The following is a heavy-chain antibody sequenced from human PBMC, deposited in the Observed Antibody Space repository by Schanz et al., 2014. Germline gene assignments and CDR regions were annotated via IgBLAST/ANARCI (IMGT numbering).Heavy chain of an antibody. Sequence: VQLLESGGGLVRPGGSLRLSCAASGFTFSIFAMTWVRQAPGKGLEWVALISYDGSSKNHADSVQGRFTISRDNSKNALYLQMDSLRAEDTAVYYCARPFLGYYGDLAYWGQGTLLTVSS. CDR3: ARPFLGYYGDLAY. D-gene: IGHD4-17*01. V-gene: IGHV3-33*08. CDR1: GFTFSIFA. J-gene: IGHJ4*02. CDR2: ISYDGSSK.